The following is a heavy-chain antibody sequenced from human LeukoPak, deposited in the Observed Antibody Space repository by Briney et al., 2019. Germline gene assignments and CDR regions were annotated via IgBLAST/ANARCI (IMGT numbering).Heavy chain of an antibody. J-gene: IGHJ4*02. D-gene: IGHD3-22*01. Sequence: SETLSLTCTVSGGSISSSSYYWGWIRQPPGKGLEWIGSIYYSGSTYYNPSLKSRVTISVDTSKNQFSLKLSSVTAADTAVYYCARDHYDSSGLGWGQGTLVTVSS. CDR2: IYYSGST. V-gene: IGHV4-39*07. CDR3: ARDHYDSSGLG. CDR1: GGSISSSSYY.